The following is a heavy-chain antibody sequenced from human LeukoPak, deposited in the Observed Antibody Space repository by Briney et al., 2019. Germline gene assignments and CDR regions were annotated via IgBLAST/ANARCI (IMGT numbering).Heavy chain of an antibody. CDR3: ARVSYFDSSGYYPNYFDY. D-gene: IGHD3-22*01. CDR1: GGSISNYY. Sequence: SETLSLTCTVSGGSISNYYWSWIRQPPGKGLEWIGYIYYSGSTNYNPSLKSRVTISVETSKNQFSLKLSSVTAADTAVYYCARVSYFDSSGYYPNYFDYWGQGTLVTVSS. CDR2: IYYSGST. J-gene: IGHJ4*02. V-gene: IGHV4-59*01.